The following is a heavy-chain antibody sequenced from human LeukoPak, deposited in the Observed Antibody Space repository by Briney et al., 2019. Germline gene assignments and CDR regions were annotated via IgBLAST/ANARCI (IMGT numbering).Heavy chain of an antibody. D-gene: IGHD6-19*01. Sequence: GGSLRLSCAASGFTFNRFSMNWVRLAPGKGLEWVSYISSGGDYIYQADSVKGRFTISRDNAENSLYLQMNSLRTEDTAVYYCATSSGAYYYYYYYMDVWGKGTTVTVSS. CDR3: ATSSGAYYYYYYYMDV. CDR1: GFTFNRFS. V-gene: IGHV3-21*01. J-gene: IGHJ6*03. CDR2: ISSGGDYI.